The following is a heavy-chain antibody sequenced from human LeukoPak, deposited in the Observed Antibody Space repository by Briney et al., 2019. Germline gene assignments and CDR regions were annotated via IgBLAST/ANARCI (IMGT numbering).Heavy chain of an antibody. J-gene: IGHJ5*02. CDR3: ARDAGNSGYGCDL. Sequence: PGGSLRLSCAASGFIFSQYSMNWVRQAPGKGLEWVSHIRSCSETFYADSVKGRFTISRDNARNSLYLQMNNLRGEDTAIYYCARDAGNSGYGCDLWGQGTLVTVSS. CDR2: IRSCSET. V-gene: IGHV3-48*01. D-gene: IGHD5-12*01. CDR1: GFIFSQYS.